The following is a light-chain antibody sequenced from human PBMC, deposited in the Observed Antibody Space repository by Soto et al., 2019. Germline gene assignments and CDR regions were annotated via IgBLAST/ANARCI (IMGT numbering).Light chain of an antibody. CDR3: QQYGTSPWT. J-gene: IGKJ1*01. CDR1: QSVNSNF. CDR2: GAS. V-gene: IGKV3-20*01. Sequence: EIVLTQSPGTLSFSPGDRATLSCSASQSVNSNFLAWYQQKPGQAPRLLIYGASSRATGIPGTFSGSGSGTDFTLTISRLEPGDFAVYYCQQYGTSPWTFGQGTKVDI.